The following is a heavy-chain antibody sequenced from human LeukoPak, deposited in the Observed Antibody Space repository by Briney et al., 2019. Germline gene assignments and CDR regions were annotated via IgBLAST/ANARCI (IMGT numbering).Heavy chain of an antibody. CDR2: INHSGST. V-gene: IGHV4-34*01. Sequence: PSETLSLTCAVYGGSFSGYYWSWIRQPPGKGLEWIGEINHSGSTNYNPSLKSRVTISVDTSKNQFSLKLSSVTAADTAVYYCARGIPFDPWGQGTLVTVSS. CDR3: ARGIPFDP. D-gene: IGHD2-21*01. J-gene: IGHJ5*02. CDR1: GGSFSGYY.